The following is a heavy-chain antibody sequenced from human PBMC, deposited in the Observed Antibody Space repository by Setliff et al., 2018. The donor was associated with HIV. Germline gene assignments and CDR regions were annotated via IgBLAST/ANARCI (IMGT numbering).Heavy chain of an antibody. CDR3: ARAGQLDYFQH. CDR2: ISAQDGNT. D-gene: IGHD6-13*01. CDR1: GYSFLSYG. V-gene: IGHV1-18*01. Sequence: ASVKVSCKASGYSFLSYGITWVRQAPGQGLEWMGWISAQDGNTIYAQNFQGRVTMTRDTSISAVYMELSSLRSDDTAVYYCARAGQLDYFQHWGQGTLVTVSS. J-gene: IGHJ1*01.